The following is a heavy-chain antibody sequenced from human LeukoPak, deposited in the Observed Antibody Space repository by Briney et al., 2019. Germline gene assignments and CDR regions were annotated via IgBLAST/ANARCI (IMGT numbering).Heavy chain of an antibody. CDR2: FDPEDGET. CDR1: GYTLTELS. J-gene: IGHJ4*02. Sequence: GASVKVSCKVSGYTLTELSMHWVRQAPRKGLEWMGGFDPEDGETIYAQKFQGRVTMTEDTSTDTAYMELSSLRSEDTAVYYCATGLEYQLLFYFDYWGQGTLVTVSS. D-gene: IGHD2-2*01. V-gene: IGHV1-24*01. CDR3: ATGLEYQLLFYFDY.